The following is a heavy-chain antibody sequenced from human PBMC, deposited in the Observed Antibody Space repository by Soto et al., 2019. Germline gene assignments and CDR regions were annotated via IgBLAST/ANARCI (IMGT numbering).Heavy chain of an antibody. V-gene: IGHV3-33*01. CDR1: GFTFSSYG. J-gene: IGHJ6*02. D-gene: IGHD4-17*01. CDR2: IWYDGSNK. CDR3: ARARFTVTCAFYHYGMDV. Sequence: GGSLRLSCAASGFTFSSYGMHWVRQAPGKGLEWVAVIWYDGSNKYYADSVKGRFTISRDNSKNTLYLQMNSLRAEDTAVYYCARARFTVTCAFYHYGMDVWGQGTTVTVSS.